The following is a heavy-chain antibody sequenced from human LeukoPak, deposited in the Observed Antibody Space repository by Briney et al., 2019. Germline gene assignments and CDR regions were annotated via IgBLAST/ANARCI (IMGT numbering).Heavy chain of an antibody. CDR1: GFTFTTYA. J-gene: IGHJ4*02. Sequence: PGGSLRLSCGASGFTFTTYAMTWVRQAPGKGPEWVSTINGSGGETYYADSLKGRFTISRDNSKNTLYLQLNSLRAEDTAVYSCAIGPPYGGYSDWGQGTLVTVSS. D-gene: IGHD5-12*01. V-gene: IGHV3-23*01. CDR2: INGSGGET. CDR3: AIGPPYGGYSD.